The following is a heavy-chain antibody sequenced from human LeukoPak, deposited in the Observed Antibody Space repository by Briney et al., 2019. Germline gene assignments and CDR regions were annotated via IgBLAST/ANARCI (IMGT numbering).Heavy chain of an antibody. CDR1: GYNFSNYG. CDR3: ARHGVWAGLAAAYI. J-gene: IGHJ4*02. CDR2: IDPGDSHA. Sequence: GESLKISCKGSGYNFSNYGIGWVRQMPGKGLEWMGLIDPGDSHAIYSPSFQGQVTISADKSISAAYLQWSSLKASDTAMYYCARHGVWAGLAAAYIWGQGALLTVSS. V-gene: IGHV5-51*01. D-gene: IGHD6-13*01.